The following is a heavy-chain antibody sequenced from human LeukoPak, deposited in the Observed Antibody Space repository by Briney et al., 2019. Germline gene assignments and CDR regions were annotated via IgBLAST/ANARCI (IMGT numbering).Heavy chain of an antibody. D-gene: IGHD3-3*01. Sequence: GGSLRLSCAASKFTFSNYTLTWVRQSPGKGLDWVSSISGSSRYIHYSDSVKGRFTISRDNAKNSLYLQMDSLTADDTADYYCARVNSALVVSLEGSWAGSLGFDHWGQGTLVTVSS. V-gene: IGHV3-21*06. CDR3: ARVNSALVVSLEGSWAGSLGFDH. CDR1: KFTFSNYT. CDR2: ISGSSRYI. J-gene: IGHJ4*02.